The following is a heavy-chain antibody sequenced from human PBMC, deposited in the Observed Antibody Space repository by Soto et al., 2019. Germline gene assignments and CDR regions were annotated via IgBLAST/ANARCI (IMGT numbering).Heavy chain of an antibody. CDR1: GGTFSSYA. CDR2: IIPIFGTA. J-gene: IGHJ6*02. Sequence: QVQLVQSGAEVKKPGSSVKVSCKASGGTFSSYAISWVRQAPGQGLEWMGGIIPIFGTADYAQKFQGRVTITANESASKEYMELSSLRSEDTAVYYCASHSGSSPEGRYSYGMDVWGQGTTVTVSS. V-gene: IGHV1-69*12. CDR3: ASHSGSSPEGRYSYGMDV. D-gene: IGHD1-26*01.